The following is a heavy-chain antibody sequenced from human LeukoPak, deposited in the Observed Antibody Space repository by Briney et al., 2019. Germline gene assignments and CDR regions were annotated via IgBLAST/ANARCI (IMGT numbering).Heavy chain of an antibody. CDR3: ARDIYDTSGLYYFDF. CDR1: GFTFSSYG. J-gene: IGHJ4*02. CDR2: VWYDGSNK. Sequence: GGSLRLSCAASGFTFSSYGMHWVRQAPGKGLEWVANVWYDGSNKYYADSVKGRFTISRDNSKNTLYLQMNSLRAEDTAFYYCARDIYDTSGLYYFDFWGQGTLVTVSS. D-gene: IGHD3-22*01. V-gene: IGHV3-33*01.